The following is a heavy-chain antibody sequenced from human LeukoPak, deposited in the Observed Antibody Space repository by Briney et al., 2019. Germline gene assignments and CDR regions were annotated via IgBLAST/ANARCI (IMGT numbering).Heavy chain of an antibody. V-gene: IGHV3-7*01. CDR3: ARNERSSGWYGTQYYFDY. D-gene: IGHD6-19*01. CDR2: IKQDGSEK. CDR1: GFTFSSYW. J-gene: IGHJ4*02. Sequence: GGSLRLSCAASGFTFSSYWMSWVRQAPGKGLEWVANIKQDGSEKCYVDSVKGRFTISRDNAKNSLYLQMNSLRAEDTAVYYCARNERSSGWYGTQYYFDYWGQGTLVTVSS.